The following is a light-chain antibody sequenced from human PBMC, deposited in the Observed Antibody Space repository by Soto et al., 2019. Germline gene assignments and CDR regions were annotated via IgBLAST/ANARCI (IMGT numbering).Light chain of an antibody. CDR3: QRYNCYWT. CDR1: QSISSW. Sequence: DIQMTQSPSTLSASVGDRVTITCRASQSISSWLAWYQQKPGKAPKLLIYDASSLERGVPSRFSCSGSGTEFTLTISSQQPDDFATYYCQRYNCYWTVGQGTKVEIK. V-gene: IGKV1-5*01. J-gene: IGKJ1*01. CDR2: DAS.